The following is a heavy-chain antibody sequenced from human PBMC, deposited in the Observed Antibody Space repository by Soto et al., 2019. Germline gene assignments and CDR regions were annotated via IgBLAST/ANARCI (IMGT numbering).Heavy chain of an antibody. CDR2: ISAYNGNT. D-gene: IGHD2-15*01. CDR1: GYTFTSYG. J-gene: IGHJ4*02. CDR3: ARPLGYCSGGSCPHFDY. Sequence: GASVKVSCKASGYTFTSYGISWVRQAPGQGLEWMGWISAYNGNTNYAQKLQGRVTMTTDTSTSTAYMELRSLRSDDTAVYYCARPLGYCSGGSCPHFDYWGQGTLVTVSS. V-gene: IGHV1-18*01.